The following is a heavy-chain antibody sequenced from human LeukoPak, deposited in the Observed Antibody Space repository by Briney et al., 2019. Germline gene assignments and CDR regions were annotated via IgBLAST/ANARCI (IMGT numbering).Heavy chain of an antibody. CDR3: ARHTKHGPSYYDILTGYPPRGDWFDP. V-gene: IGHV4-4*07. D-gene: IGHD3-9*01. CDR2: IYTSGST. J-gene: IGHJ5*02. Sequence: PSETLSLTCTVSGGSISSYYWSWIRQPAGKGLEWIGRIYTSGSTNYNPSLKSRVTMSVDTSKNQFSLKLSSVTAADTAVYYCARHTKHGPSYYDILTGYPPRGDWFDPWGQGTLVTVSS. CDR1: GGSISSYY.